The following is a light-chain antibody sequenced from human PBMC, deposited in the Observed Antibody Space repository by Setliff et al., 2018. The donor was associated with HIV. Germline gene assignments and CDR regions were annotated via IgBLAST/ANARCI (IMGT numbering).Light chain of an antibody. CDR1: RSNIGTNT. J-gene: IGLJ3*02. V-gene: IGLV1-44*01. Sequence: QSALAQPPSASATPGQRVTISCSGSRSNIGTNTVTWYQHLPGTAPKLLIYSDNHRPSGVPDRFSASKSGTSASLAISGLQSEDEADYYCVSWDDSLVFGGGTK. CDR3: VSWDDSLV. CDR2: SDN.